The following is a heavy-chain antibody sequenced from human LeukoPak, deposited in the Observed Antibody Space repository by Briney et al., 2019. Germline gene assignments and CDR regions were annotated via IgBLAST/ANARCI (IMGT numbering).Heavy chain of an antibody. V-gene: IGHV4-39*07. J-gene: IGHJ4*02. CDR3: AREFTFGGVIGY. Sequence: PSETLSLTCTVSGGSIRSSNYYWGWIRQPPGKGLEWIGNIYYSGSTYYSASLKSRVTISVDTSKNQFSLKLSSVTAADTAVYYCAREFTFGGVIGYWGQGTLVTVSS. CDR1: GGSIRSSNYY. D-gene: IGHD3-16*01. CDR2: IYYSGST.